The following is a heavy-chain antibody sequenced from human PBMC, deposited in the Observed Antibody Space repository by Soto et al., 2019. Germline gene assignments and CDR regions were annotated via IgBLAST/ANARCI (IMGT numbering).Heavy chain of an antibody. D-gene: IGHD1-1*01. V-gene: IGHV4-34*01. J-gene: IGHJ6*02. CDR1: GGSFSGYY. CDR3: ARAAYWNHYGMDV. CDR2: IDHSGST. Sequence: GGSFSGYYWSGIRQPPGMGLEWLGAIDHSGSTNYNPSLKSRATISVDTSKTQFSLKLISVTAADTAVYYCARAAYWNHYGMDVWGQGTTVTVSS.